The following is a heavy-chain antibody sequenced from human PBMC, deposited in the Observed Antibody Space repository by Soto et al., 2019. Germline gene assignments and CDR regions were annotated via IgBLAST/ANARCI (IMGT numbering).Heavy chain of an antibody. J-gene: IGHJ4*02. CDR3: ATGSYSKPNY. V-gene: IGHV1-46*03. D-gene: IGHD1-26*01. CDR2: INPSGGST. Sequence: QVRLVQCGAEVKKPGATVTISCKASGYTFTSYSMHWVRQAPGQGLEWMGIINPSGGSTNFAQRFQGRVTMTSDTSTSTVYMDLSSLRSEDTAIYYCATGSYSKPNYWGQGTLVTVSS. CDR1: GYTFTSYS.